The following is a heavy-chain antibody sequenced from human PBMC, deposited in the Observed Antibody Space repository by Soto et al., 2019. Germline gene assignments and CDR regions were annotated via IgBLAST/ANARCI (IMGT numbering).Heavy chain of an antibody. J-gene: IGHJ5*02. D-gene: IGHD2-15*01. CDR3: ARDGEGYCSGGSCSAENWFDP. CDR2: IYSSGST. Sequence: QVQLQESGPGLVKPSETLSLTCTVSDDSISSYYWSWIRQPAGKGLEWIGRIYSSGSTTYNPSLKRRVTMSLDTSKTQFSLKLSSVTAADTAVYYCARDGEGYCSGGSCSAENWFDPWGQGILVTVSS. V-gene: IGHV4-4*07. CDR1: DDSISSYY.